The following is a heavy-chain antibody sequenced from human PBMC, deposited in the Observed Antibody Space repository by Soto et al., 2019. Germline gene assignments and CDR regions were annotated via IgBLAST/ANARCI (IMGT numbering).Heavy chain of an antibody. CDR1: GFTFSSYD. Sequence: GGSLRLSCAASGFTFSSYDMSWVRQAPGKGLEWVSAISGSGGSTSYADSVKGRFTISRDKSKNTLYLQMNSLRAEDTAVYYCAKDLATMVFYGMDVWGQGTTVTVSS. V-gene: IGHV3-23*01. J-gene: IGHJ6*02. CDR3: AKDLATMVFYGMDV. CDR2: ISGSGGST. D-gene: IGHD3-10*01.